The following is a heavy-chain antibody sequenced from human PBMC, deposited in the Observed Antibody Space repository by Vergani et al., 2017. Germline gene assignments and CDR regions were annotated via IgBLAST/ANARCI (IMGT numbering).Heavy chain of an antibody. Sequence: QVQLQESGPGLVKPSETLSLTCAVSGVSIDNGYYWDWIRQPPGKGLGWSGSIYRTGRTHFNPPLKSRVSISVDTSNNHFSLRLNSLTAADTAVYYCAKDQYYYDSSGYLYYYYMDVWGKGTTVTVSS. D-gene: IGHD3-22*01. V-gene: IGHV4-38-2*02. CDR2: IYRTGRT. CDR3: AKDQYYYDSSGYLYYYYMDV. CDR1: GVSIDNGYY. J-gene: IGHJ6*03.